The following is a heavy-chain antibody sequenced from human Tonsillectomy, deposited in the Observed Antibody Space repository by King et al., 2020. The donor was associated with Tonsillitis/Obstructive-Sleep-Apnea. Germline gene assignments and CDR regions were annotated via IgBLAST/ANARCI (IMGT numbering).Heavy chain of an antibody. D-gene: IGHD1-14*01. CDR1: GGSFSGFY. CDR2: INHSGST. CDR3: ARGWAPDHRKYMDV. J-gene: IGHJ6*03. Sequence: VQLQQWGAGLVKASGTLSLTCAVYGGSFSGFYWNWIRQPPGKGLEWIGEINHSGSTKSNSSLKSRVAISVDTSKNQFSLRLISVTAADTAVYYCARGWAPDHRKYMDVWAKGTTVTVSS. V-gene: IGHV4-34*01.